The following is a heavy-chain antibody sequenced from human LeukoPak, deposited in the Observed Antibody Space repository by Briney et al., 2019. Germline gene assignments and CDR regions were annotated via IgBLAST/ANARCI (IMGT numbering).Heavy chain of an antibody. CDR3: ARNFFGSGSFYFEPSYYFDY. V-gene: IGHV3-53*01. CDR1: GYTVSTNY. CDR2: IYTDGTT. J-gene: IGHJ4*02. Sequence: PGGSLRLSCAASGYTVSTNYMSWVRQAPGKGLEWVSIIYTDGTTKYADSVKGRFTMSRDNSKNTLFLQMNSLRAEDTAVYYCARNFFGSGSFYFEPSYYFDYWGQGTPVTVSS. D-gene: IGHD3-10*01.